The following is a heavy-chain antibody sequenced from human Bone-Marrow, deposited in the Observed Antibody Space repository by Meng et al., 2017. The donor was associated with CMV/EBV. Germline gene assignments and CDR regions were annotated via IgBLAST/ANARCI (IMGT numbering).Heavy chain of an antibody. CDR2: GDYSGST. CDR3: ARDERRGYCSSASCPDYGMDV. Sequence: SETLSLTCTVPGVSISSSSYYWGWIRQPPGKGLEWIGSGDYSGSTYYNPSLKSRVTISVDTSKNQFSLKLSSVTAADTAVYYCARDERRGYCSSASCPDYGMDVWGQGTTVTVSS. D-gene: IGHD2-2*01. J-gene: IGHJ6*02. V-gene: IGHV4-39*07. CDR1: GVSISSSSYY.